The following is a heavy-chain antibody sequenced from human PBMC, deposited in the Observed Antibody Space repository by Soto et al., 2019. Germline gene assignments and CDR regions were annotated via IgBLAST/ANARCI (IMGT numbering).Heavy chain of an antibody. V-gene: IGHV4-59*08. CDR3: ARSGYSSSWYKYYFDY. J-gene: IGHJ4*02. CDR1: GGSISSYY. CDR2: IYYSGST. Sequence: SETLSLTCTVSGGSISSYYWSWIRQPPGKGLEWIGYIYYSGSTNYNPSLKSRVTISVDTSKNQFSLKLSSVTAADTAVYYCARSGYSSSWYKYYFDYWGQGTLVTVSS. D-gene: IGHD6-13*01.